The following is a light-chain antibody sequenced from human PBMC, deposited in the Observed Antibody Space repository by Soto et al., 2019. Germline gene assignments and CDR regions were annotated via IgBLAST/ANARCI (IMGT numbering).Light chain of an antibody. Sequence: EIVLTQSPGTLSLSPGERATLSCRASQSVSSSYLAWYQQKPGQAPRLLIYGASSRATGIPDRFSGSGSGTDFTRTISRLEPEDFEVYYCQQYGSSGYTFGQGTKLEIK. J-gene: IGKJ2*01. V-gene: IGKV3-20*01. CDR2: GAS. CDR1: QSVSSSY. CDR3: QQYGSSGYT.